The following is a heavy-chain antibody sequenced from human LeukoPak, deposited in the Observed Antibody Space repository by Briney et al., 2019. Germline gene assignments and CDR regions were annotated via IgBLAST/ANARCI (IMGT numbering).Heavy chain of an antibody. D-gene: IGHD3-22*01. Sequence: GASVKVSCKASGYTFTGYYMHWVRQAPGQGLEWMGWINPNSGGTNYAQKFQGWVTMTRDTSISTAYMELSRLRSDDTAVYYCARTPSSGYYLYYFDYWGQGTLVTVSS. J-gene: IGHJ4*02. CDR3: ARTPSSGYYLYYFDY. CDR1: GYTFTGYY. CDR2: INPNSGGT. V-gene: IGHV1-2*04.